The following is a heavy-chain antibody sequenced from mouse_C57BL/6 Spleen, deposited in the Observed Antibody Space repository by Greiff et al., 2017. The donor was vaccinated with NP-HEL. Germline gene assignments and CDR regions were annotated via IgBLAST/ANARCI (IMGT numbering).Heavy chain of an antibody. Sequence: EVLLVESGGGLVKPGGSLKLSCAASGFTFSSYTMSWVRQTPEKRLEWVATISGGGGNTYYPDSVKGRFTISRDNANNTLYLQISSLRSEDTALYYCARRTTVGEFDDWGTGTTVTVSS. CDR3: ARRTTVGEFDD. D-gene: IGHD1-1*01. J-gene: IGHJ1*03. V-gene: IGHV5-9*01. CDR1: GFTFSSYT. CDR2: ISGGGGNT.